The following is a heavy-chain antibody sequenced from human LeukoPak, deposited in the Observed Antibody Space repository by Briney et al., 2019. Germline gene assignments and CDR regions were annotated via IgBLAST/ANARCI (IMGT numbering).Heavy chain of an antibody. CDR2: ISTSSSTI. Sequence: GWSPRRSCAASGFTFSSHSTNWVHQAPVPWPEWASYISTSSSTIYYSDSVKGRFTISRDNAKNSLYLQMNSLRDEDTAVYYCARDRSYYDILTGYYTTPDAFDIWGQGTMVTVPS. J-gene: IGHJ3*02. CDR1: GFTFSSHS. CDR3: ARDRSYYDILTGYYTTPDAFDI. V-gene: IGHV3-48*02. D-gene: IGHD3-9*01.